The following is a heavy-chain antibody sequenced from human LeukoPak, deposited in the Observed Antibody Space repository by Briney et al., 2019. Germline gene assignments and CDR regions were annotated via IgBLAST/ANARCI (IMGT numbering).Heavy chain of an antibody. Sequence: QPGGSLRLSCAASGFTFSSYAMHWVGQAPGKGLEWVAVISYDGSNKYYADSVKGRFTISRDDSKNTLYLQMNSLRAEDTAVYYCAKDGSGYFLDYWGQGTLVTVSS. V-gene: IGHV3-30-3*01. CDR2: ISYDGSNK. J-gene: IGHJ4*02. D-gene: IGHD5-12*01. CDR1: GFTFSSYA. CDR3: AKDGSGYFLDY.